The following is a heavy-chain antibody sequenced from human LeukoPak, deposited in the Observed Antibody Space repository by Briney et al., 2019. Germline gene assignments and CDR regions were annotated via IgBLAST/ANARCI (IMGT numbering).Heavy chain of an antibody. CDR1: GYTFTSYD. Sequence: ASVKVSCKASGYTFTSYDINWVRQATGQGLEWMGWMNPNSGNTGYAQKFQGRVTMTRNTSVSTAYMELSSLRSEDTAVYYCASDGIAAAGTDYWGQGTLVTVSS. J-gene: IGHJ4*02. V-gene: IGHV1-8*01. CDR2: MNPNSGNT. CDR3: ASDGIAAAGTDY. D-gene: IGHD6-13*01.